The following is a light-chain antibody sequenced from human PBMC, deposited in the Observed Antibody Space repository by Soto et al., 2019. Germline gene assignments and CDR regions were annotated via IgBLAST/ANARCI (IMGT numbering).Light chain of an antibody. Sequence: EMLLTHSPATLSLSPGKGAPLSCRPSQSVNTYLAWYQQKPGQAPSPLIYDASSRATGIPARFSGSGSGTDFTLTISSLEPEDFAVYYCQQGGSFGGGTKVEIK. J-gene: IGKJ4*01. CDR2: DAS. V-gene: IGKV3-11*01. CDR1: QSVNTY. CDR3: QQGGS.